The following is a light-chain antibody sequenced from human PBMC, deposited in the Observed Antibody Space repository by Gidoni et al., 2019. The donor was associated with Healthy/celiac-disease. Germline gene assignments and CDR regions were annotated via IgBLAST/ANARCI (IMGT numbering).Light chain of an antibody. CDR1: SSNIGAGYD. CDR3: QSYDSSLSGSEV. J-gene: IGLJ2*01. Sequence: QSVLTQPPSVSAAPGQRVPIACTGRSSNIGAGYDVHWYQQLPGTAPKLLIYGNSNRPSGVPDRFSGSKSGTSASLAITGLQAEDEADYYCQSYDSSLSGSEVFGGGTKLTVL. CDR2: GNS. V-gene: IGLV1-40*01.